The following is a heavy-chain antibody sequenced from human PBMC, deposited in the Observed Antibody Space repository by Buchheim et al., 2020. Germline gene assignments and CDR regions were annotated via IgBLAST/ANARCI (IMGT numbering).Heavy chain of an antibody. CDR2: INHSGST. Sequence: QVQLQQWGAGLLKPSETLSLTCAVSGGSFSGYYCSWIRQPPGQGLEWIGEINHSGSTNYNPSLKSRVTISVATSKNQFSLKLSTVTAADTAVYYGARGRPRRYCTNGVCYGIDPWGQGTL. CDR1: GGSFSGYY. D-gene: IGHD2-8*01. V-gene: IGHV4-34*01. CDR3: ARGRPRRYCTNGVCYGIDP. J-gene: IGHJ5*02.